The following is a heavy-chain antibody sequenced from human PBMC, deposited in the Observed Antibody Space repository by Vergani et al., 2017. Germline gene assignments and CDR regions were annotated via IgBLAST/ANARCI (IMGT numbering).Heavy chain of an antibody. J-gene: IGHJ4*02. CDR3: ARSSGYYSYYFDF. D-gene: IGHD3-22*01. Sequence: QVQLLQSGAEVKKPGASVKVSCKASGYTFITYAISWVRQAPGQGLEWMGCISPYNGNTNYAQKLQGRVTMTTDTFTSTAYMELRSLRSDDTAIYYCARSSGYYSYYFDFWGQGTLVTVSS. CDR1: GYTFITYA. CDR2: ISPYNGNT. V-gene: IGHV1-18*01.